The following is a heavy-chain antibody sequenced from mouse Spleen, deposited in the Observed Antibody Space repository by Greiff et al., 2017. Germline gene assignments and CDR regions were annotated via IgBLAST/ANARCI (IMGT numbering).Heavy chain of an antibody. V-gene: IGHV1-69*02. Sequence: QVQLQQPGAELVRPGASVKLSCKASGYTFTSYWINWVKQRPGQGLEWIGNIYPSDSYTNYNQKFKDKATLTVDKSSSTAYMQLSSPTSEDSAVYYCTRSVLFSYFDYWGQGTTLTVSS. CDR3: TRSVLFSYFDY. CDR2: IYPSDSYT. J-gene: IGHJ2*01. D-gene: IGHD1-1*01. CDR1: GYTFTSYW.